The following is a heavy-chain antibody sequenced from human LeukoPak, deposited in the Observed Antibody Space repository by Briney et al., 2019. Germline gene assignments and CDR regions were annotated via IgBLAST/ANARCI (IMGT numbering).Heavy chain of an antibody. CDR3: ARDRDNSGLVSMTAG. Sequence: GGSLCLSGAASGFTFSSYSMSWVRQAPGKGLEWVANIKQDGSEKYYVHSVKGRFTISRDNAKNSLYLQMNSLRAEDTAVYYCARDRDNSGLVSMTAGWGEGTLVTVSS. V-gene: IGHV3-7*01. CDR2: IKQDGSEK. J-gene: IGHJ4*02. CDR1: GFTFSSYS. D-gene: IGHD3-22*01.